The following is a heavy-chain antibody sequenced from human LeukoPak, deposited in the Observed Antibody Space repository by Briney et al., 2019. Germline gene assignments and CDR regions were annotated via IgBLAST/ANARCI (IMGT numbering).Heavy chain of an antibody. CDR2: ISGYNGKT. V-gene: IGHV1-18*04. J-gene: IGHJ4*02. CDR3: ARVRDYFDSSDYSDY. Sequence: GASVKVSCKASGYTFTSYYITWVRQAPGQGLDWMGWISGYNGKTKYVQKFQGRVTMTIDTSSTTAYMELRSLTSDDTAVYYCARVRDYFDSSDYSDYWGQGTLVTVSS. CDR1: GYTFTSYY. D-gene: IGHD3-22*01.